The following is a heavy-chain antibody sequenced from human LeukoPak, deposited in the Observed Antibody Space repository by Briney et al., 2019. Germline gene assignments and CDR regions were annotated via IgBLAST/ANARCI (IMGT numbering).Heavy chain of an antibody. J-gene: IGHJ6*02. Sequence: GGSLRLSCAASGFTFSSYWMSWVREAPGKGLEWVANIKQEGSEKYYMDSVKGRFTISRDNAKNSLYPQMTSLRAEGTAVYYCARDGDIVVVPAADPDYYYGMDVWGQGTTVTVSS. CDR1: GFTFSSYW. CDR3: ARDGDIVVVPAADPDYYYGMDV. V-gene: IGHV3-7*01. CDR2: IKQEGSEK. D-gene: IGHD2-2*01.